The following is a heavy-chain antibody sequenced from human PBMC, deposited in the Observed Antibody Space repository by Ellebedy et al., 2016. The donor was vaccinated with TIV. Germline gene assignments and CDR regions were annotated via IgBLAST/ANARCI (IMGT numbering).Heavy chain of an antibody. CDR3: ARALQYSSGWAFDY. CDR1: AGSLSSDY. CDR2: INHSGST. J-gene: IGHJ4*02. V-gene: IGHV4-34*01. D-gene: IGHD6-19*01. Sequence: MPSETLSLTCAVHAGSLSSDYWSWIRQSPEKGLEWTGEINHSGSTSYNPSLKSRVSISVDTPKKQLSLKLSSVTAADTAVYYCARALQYSSGWAFDYWGQGTLVTVSS.